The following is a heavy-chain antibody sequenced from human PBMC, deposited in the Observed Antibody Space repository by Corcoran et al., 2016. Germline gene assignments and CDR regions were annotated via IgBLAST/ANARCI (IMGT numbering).Heavy chain of an antibody. J-gene: IGHJ6*02. Sequence: QVQLVQSGAEVKKPGASVKVSCKASGYTFTSYGISWVRQAPGQGLEWMGGIIPIFGTANYAQKFQGRVTITADESTSTAYMELSSLRSEDTAVYYCARGADIVVVVAAIDYYGMDVWGQGTTVTVSS. V-gene: IGHV1-69*13. CDR2: IIPIFGTA. CDR3: ARGADIVVVVAAIDYYGMDV. D-gene: IGHD2-15*01. CDR1: GYTFTSYG.